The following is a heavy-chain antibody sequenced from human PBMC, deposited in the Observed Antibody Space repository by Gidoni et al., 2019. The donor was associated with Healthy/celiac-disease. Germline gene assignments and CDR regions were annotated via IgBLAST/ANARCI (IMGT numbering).Heavy chain of an antibody. CDR1: GFTFADYG. CDR3: ARDWGDMITFGGVTGWFDP. V-gene: IGHV3-20*01. CDR2: IKWNGGST. J-gene: IGHJ5*02. D-gene: IGHD3-16*01. Sequence: EVQLVESGGGVVRPGGSLRLSCAASGFTFADYGMRWVRPAPGKGLEWVSGIKWNGGSTGYADSVKGRFTISRDNAKNSLYLQMNSLRAEDTALYHCARDWGDMITFGGVTGWFDPWGQGTLVTVSS.